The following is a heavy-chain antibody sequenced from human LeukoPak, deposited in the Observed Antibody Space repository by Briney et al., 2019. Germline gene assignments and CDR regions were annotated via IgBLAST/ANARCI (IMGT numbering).Heavy chain of an antibody. D-gene: IGHD3-22*01. CDR1: GGSFSGYY. J-gene: IGHJ3*02. CDR2: INLSGST. Sequence: SETLSLTCAVYGGSFSGYYWSWIRQPPGKGLDWIGEINLSGSTNYNPSLKSRVTISVDTSKNQFSLKLSSVTAADTAVYYCARQAPRDSSGYYLLQFGAFDIWGQGTMVTVSS. CDR3: ARQAPRDSSGYYLLQFGAFDI. V-gene: IGHV4-34*01.